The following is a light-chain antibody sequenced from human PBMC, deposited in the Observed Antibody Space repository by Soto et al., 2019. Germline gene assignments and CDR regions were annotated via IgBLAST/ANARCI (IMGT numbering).Light chain of an antibody. Sequence: DIQMTQSPSTLSASVGDRVTITCRASQNIDSGLAWYQQKPGKAPKLLIYKASTLESGVPLRFSGSGSGTEFTLTITSLHPDDFATYYGQQYHFFWTFGQGTRVEIK. V-gene: IGKV1-5*03. CDR1: QNIDSG. CDR2: KAS. CDR3: QQYHFFWT. J-gene: IGKJ1*01.